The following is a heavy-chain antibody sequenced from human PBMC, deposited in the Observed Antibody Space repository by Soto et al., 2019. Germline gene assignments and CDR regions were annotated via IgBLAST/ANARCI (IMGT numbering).Heavy chain of an antibody. J-gene: IGHJ5*02. CDR3: ARHPSDFWFDP. CDR2: IYYSGGT. V-gene: IGHV4-39*01. Sequence: SETLSLTCTVSGGSMNSSSNYWGWIRQPPGKGLEWIGSIYYSGGTYYNPSLKSRVTVFVDTSKNQFSLKLNSVTAADTAVYYCARHPSDFWFDPWGQGTLVTVSS. CDR1: GGSMNSSSNY. D-gene: IGHD2-21*02.